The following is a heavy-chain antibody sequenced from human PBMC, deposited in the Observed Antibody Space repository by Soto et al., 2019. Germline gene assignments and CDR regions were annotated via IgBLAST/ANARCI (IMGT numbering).Heavy chain of an antibody. V-gene: IGHV1-3*01. Sequence: ASVKVSYKASGYTFTSYGIHWVRQAPGQRLEWMGWINAANGDTKYSPKFQGRVTITRDTSASTAYMELSSLRSEDTAVYYCVRRHVSATGIDWFDPWGQGTLVTVSS. CDR2: INAANGDT. J-gene: IGHJ5*02. CDR1: GYTFTSYG. D-gene: IGHD6-13*01. CDR3: VRRHVSATGIDWFDP.